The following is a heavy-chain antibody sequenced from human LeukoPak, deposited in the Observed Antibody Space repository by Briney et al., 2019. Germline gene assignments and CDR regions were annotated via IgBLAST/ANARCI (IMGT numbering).Heavy chain of an antibody. CDR3: ARRSVQLARFDYYYYMDV. D-gene: IGHD3-3*01. CDR2: TYYRSKWHN. V-gene: IGHV6-1*01. CDR1: GDSVSSSSSA. Sequence: SQTPSLTCAISGDSVSSSSSAWNWIRQSPSRGLEWLGRTYYRSKWHNDYAVSVKSRITINPDTSKNQFSLKLSSVTAADTAVYYCARRSVQLARFDYYYYMDVWGKGTTVTVSS. J-gene: IGHJ6*03.